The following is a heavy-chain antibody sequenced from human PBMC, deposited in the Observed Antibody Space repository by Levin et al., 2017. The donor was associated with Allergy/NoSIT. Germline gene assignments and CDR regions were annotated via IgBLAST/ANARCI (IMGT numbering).Heavy chain of an antibody. CDR1: GFTFSSYW. CDR2: IKKDGSER. CDR3: TRGLYNLGDY. Sequence: PAGGSLRLSCAASGFTFSSYWMTWVRQAPGKGLEWVANIKKDGSERYYVDSVKGRFTISRDNAKNSLYLQMNSLRAEDTAVYYCTRGLYNLGDYWGQGTLVAVSS. D-gene: IGHD1-20*01. V-gene: IGHV3-7*01. J-gene: IGHJ4*02.